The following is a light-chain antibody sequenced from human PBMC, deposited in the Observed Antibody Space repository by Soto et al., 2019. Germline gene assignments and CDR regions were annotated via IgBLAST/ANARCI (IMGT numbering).Light chain of an antibody. CDR3: QSYDSSLSGYV. CDR1: DSNIGPNT. V-gene: IGLV1-44*01. CDR2: NND. J-gene: IGLJ1*01. Sequence: QSVLTQPPSASGTPGQRVTISCSGGDSNIGPNTVNWYRQVPGTAPKLLIHNNDQRPSGVPDRISGSKSGTSASLAISGLHSDDEADYYCQSYDSSLSGYVFGTGTKVTVL.